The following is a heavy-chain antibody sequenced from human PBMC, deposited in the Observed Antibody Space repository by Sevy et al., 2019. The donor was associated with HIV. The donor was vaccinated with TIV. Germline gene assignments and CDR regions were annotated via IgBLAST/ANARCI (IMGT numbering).Heavy chain of an antibody. CDR1: GFTVVSYA. CDR3: AGGRFDGSGSFDAFDI. Sequence: GGSLRLSCKPSGFTVVSYAMNWVRQAPGKGLEWVSTIYGSGSTTYHADSLRGRFSISRDDSKNTLYLQMNSLKTEDTAVYDCAGGRFDGSGSFDAFDIWGQGTMVTVSS. V-gene: IGHV3-23*01. CDR2: IYGSGSTT. D-gene: IGHD3-22*01. J-gene: IGHJ3*02.